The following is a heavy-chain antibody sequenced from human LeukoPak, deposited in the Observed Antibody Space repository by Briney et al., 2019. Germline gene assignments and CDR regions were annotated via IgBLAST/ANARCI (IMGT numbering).Heavy chain of an antibody. V-gene: IGHV1-2*02. D-gene: IGHD6-19*01. CDR3: ARAVYSSGWNDY. CDR2: INPKSGGT. J-gene: IGHJ4*02. Sequence: ASVKVSCKASGYTFTDYHMHWVRQAPGQGLEWMGWINPKSGGTKYAQNFQGRVTMSRDTSISTAYMELDRLRSDDAAVYFCARAVYSSGWNDYWGQGTLVTVSS. CDR1: GYTFTDYH.